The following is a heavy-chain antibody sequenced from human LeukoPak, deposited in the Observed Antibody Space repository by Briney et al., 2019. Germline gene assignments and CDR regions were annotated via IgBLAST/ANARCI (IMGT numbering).Heavy chain of an antibody. J-gene: IGHJ3*02. V-gene: IGHV3-23*01. CDR3: AKGGTAVAGTYDAFDI. Sequence: GGSLRLSCAASGFTFSSYAMSWVRQAPGKGLEWVSAISGSGGSTYYADSVKGRFTISRDNSKNTLYLQMNSLRAEDTAVYYCAKGGTAVAGTYDAFDIWGQGTMVTVSS. CDR1: GFTFSSYA. D-gene: IGHD6-19*01. CDR2: ISGSGGST.